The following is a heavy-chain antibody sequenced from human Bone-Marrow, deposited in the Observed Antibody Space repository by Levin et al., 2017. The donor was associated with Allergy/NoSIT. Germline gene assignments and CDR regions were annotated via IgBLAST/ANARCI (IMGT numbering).Heavy chain of an antibody. CDR3: AREPYGDVNFDY. CDR1: GFTFSDYY. V-gene: IGHV3-11*01. CDR2: ISSSGSTI. Sequence: HGESLKISCAASGFTFSDYYMSWIRQAPGKGLEWVSYISSSGSTIYYADSVKGRFTISRDNAKNSLYLQMNSLRAEDTAVYYCAREPYGDVNFDYWGQGTLVTVSS. J-gene: IGHJ4*02. D-gene: IGHD4-17*01.